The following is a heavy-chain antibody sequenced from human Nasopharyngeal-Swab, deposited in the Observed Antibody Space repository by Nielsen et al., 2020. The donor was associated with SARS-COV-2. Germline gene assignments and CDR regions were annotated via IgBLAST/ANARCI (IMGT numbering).Heavy chain of an antibody. Sequence: VCQAPGKGVEWVSSISSSSSYIYYADSVKGRFTISRDNAKNSLYLQMNSLRAEDTAVYYCARVRADYGGNSDEPSMDVWGQGTTVTVSS. V-gene: IGHV3-21*01. CDR2: ISSSSSYI. CDR3: ARVRADYGGNSDEPSMDV. J-gene: IGHJ6*02. D-gene: IGHD4-23*01.